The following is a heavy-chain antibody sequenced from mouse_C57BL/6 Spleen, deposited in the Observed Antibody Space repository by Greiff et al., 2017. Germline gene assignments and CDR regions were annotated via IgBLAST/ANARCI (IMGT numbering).Heavy chain of an antibody. J-gene: IGHJ2*01. CDR2: IRNKANGYTT. D-gene: IGHD1-1*01. V-gene: IGHV7-3*01. CDR1: GFTFTDYY. Sequence: EVQLVESGGGLVQPGGSLSLSCAASGFTFTDYYMSWVRQPPGKALEWLGFIRNKANGYTTEYSASVKGRFTISRDNSQSILYLQMNALRAEDSATDDCARYQDYYCGSYFDYWGQGTTLTVSS. CDR3: ARYQDYYCGSYFDY.